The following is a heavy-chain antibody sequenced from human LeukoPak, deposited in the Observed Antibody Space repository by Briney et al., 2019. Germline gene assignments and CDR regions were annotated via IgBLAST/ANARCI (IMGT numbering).Heavy chain of an antibody. Sequence: GGSLRLSCAASGFTFSSYSMNWVRQAPGKGLEWVAVISYGGSNKYYADSVKGRFTISRDNSKNTLNLQMNSLRAEDTAVYYCARSLHCSSTSCQLAAFDIWGQGTMVTVSS. D-gene: IGHD2-2*01. CDR2: ISYGGSNK. J-gene: IGHJ3*02. CDR1: GFTFSSYS. V-gene: IGHV3-30*03. CDR3: ARSLHCSSTSCQLAAFDI.